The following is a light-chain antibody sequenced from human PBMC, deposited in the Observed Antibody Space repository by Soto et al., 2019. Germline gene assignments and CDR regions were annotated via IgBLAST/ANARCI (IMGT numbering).Light chain of an antibody. CDR1: SSQIGSNT. CDR2: DND. V-gene: IGLV1-44*01. J-gene: IGLJ3*02. Sequence: QSVLTQPPSLSGTPGQRGTISCSGSSSQIGSNTVSWYQQLPGKAPKLLIYDNDRRPSGVPDRFSGSKSGTSGSLAISDLHSEDEAEYFCAAWHDSRNAWVFGGGTKLTVL. CDR3: AAWHDSRNAWV.